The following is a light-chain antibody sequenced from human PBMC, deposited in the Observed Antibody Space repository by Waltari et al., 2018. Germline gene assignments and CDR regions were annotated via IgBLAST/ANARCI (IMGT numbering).Light chain of an antibody. CDR2: DVN. V-gene: IGLV2-14*03. J-gene: IGLJ2*01. CDR1: SSYVGGDDS. CDR3: SSQSTNNGVI. Sequence: QSALTQPASVSGSPGQPITISCTGSSSYVGGDDSVSWYEDHPGQAPKVIIYDVNKRPSGVSDRFSGSKSGNTASLTISGLQAEDEATFYCSSQSTNNGVIFGGGTKVTVL.